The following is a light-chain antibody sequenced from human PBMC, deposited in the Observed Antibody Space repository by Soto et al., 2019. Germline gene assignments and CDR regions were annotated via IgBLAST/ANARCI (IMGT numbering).Light chain of an antibody. Sequence: DIVMTQSPDSLAVSLGERATINCKSSQSVLYSSNNKNDLAWYQQKPGQPPKLLIYWASTRESGVPDRFSGSGSGTDFTLTISSLQAEDVPVYYCQQYYSTPQTFGQGTKVEIK. J-gene: IGKJ1*01. CDR1: QSVLYSSNNKND. CDR3: QQYYSTPQT. V-gene: IGKV4-1*01. CDR2: WAS.